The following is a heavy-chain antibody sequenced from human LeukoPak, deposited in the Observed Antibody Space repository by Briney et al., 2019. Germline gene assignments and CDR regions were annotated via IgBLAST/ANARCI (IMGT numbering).Heavy chain of an antibody. V-gene: IGHV3-21*01. Sequence: GGSLRLSCAASGFTFSSYSMNWVRQAPGKGLEWVSSISSSSYIYYADSVKGRFTISRDNAKNSLYLQMNSLRAEDTAVYYCARGGSTSYHFDYWGQGTLVTVSS. CDR2: ISSSSYI. D-gene: IGHD2-2*01. J-gene: IGHJ4*02. CDR3: ARGGSTSYHFDY. CDR1: GFTFSSYS.